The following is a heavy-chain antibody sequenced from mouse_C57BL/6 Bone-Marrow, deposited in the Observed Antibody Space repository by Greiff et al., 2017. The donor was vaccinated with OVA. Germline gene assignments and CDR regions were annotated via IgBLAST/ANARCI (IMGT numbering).Heavy chain of an antibody. J-gene: IGHJ3*01. D-gene: IGHD2-3*01. Sequence: EVNVVESGGGLVQSGRSLRLSCATSGFTFSDFYMEWVRQAPGKGLEWIAASRNKANDYTTEYSASVKGRFIVSRDTSQSILYLQMNALRAEDTAIYYCARDGYYPFDYWGQGTLVTVSA. CDR2: SRNKANDYTT. CDR3: ARDGYYPFDY. CDR1: GFTFSDFY. V-gene: IGHV7-1*01.